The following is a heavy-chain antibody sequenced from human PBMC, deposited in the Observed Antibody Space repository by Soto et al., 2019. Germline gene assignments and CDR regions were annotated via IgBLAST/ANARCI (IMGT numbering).Heavy chain of an antibody. D-gene: IGHD2-15*01. V-gene: IGHV1-18*01. Sequence: QVQLVQSGAEVKKPGASVKVSCQASGYTFTNYAISWVRQAPGQGLEWMGWISASTRNTDQAQNFQGRVTMTIDTSTSTANMELRSLRSDDTAVYYCARCYCSVGSCYACWHFDLCGRGTLVTVSS. CDR2: ISASTRNT. CDR3: ARCYCSVGSCYACWHFDL. CDR1: GYTFTNYA. J-gene: IGHJ2*01.